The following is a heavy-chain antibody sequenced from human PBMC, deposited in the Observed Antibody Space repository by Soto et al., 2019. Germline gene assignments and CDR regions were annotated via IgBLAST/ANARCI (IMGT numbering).Heavy chain of an antibody. J-gene: IGHJ6*03. CDR1: GFTFSSYS. D-gene: IGHD2-2*01. CDR2: ISSSSSYI. Sequence: GGSLRLSCAASGFTFSSYSMNWVRQAPGKGLEWVSSISSSSSYIYYADSVKGRFTISRDNAKNSLYLQMNSLRAEDTAVYYCAREGIYCSSTSCYVGPYYYYYMDVWGKGTTVTVSS. CDR3: AREGIYCSSTSCYVGPYYYYYMDV. V-gene: IGHV3-21*01.